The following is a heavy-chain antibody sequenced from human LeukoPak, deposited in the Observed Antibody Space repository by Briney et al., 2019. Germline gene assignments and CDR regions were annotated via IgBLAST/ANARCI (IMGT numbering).Heavy chain of an antibody. Sequence: PSETLSLTCTVSGGSISSGDYYWSWIRQPPGKGLEWIGYIYYSGSTYYNPSLKSRVTISVDTSKNQFSLKLSSVTAADTAVYYCARGEDGTTWGAFDIWGQGTMVTVSS. CDR1: GGSISSGDYY. CDR2: IYYSGST. CDR3: ARGEDGTTWGAFDI. D-gene: IGHD1-7*01. J-gene: IGHJ3*02. V-gene: IGHV4-30-4*01.